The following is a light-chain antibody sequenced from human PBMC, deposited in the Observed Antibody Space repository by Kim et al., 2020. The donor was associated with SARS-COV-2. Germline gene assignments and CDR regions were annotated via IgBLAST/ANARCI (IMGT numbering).Light chain of an antibody. CDR1: QSISGW. V-gene: IGKV1-5*03. J-gene: IGKJ2*01. CDR2: KAS. Sequence: GSVGGRGTITCRASQSISGWLALYQQEPGKAPNLLIYKASSLESGVPSRFSGSGSGTEFTLTISSLQPDDFATYYCQQYKSYPYTFGQGTKLEI. CDR3: QQYKSYPYT.